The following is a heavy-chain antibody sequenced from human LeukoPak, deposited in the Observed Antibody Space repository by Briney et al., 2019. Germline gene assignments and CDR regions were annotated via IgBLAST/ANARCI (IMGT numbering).Heavy chain of an antibody. CDR2: LTDTGGNT. CDR3: AKVQQLLAGPPDAFDI. Sequence: HPGGSLRLSCAASGFTFSTYGMNWVRRAPGKGLEWVPALTDTGGNTYYADSVKGRFTISRDNSKNTLYLQMSSLRAEDTAVYYCAKVQQLLAGPPDAFDIWGQGTMVTVSS. V-gene: IGHV3-23*01. CDR1: GFTFSTYG. D-gene: IGHD6-13*01. J-gene: IGHJ3*02.